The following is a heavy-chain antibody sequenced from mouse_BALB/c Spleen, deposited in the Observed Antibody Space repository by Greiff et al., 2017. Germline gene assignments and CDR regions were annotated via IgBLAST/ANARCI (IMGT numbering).Heavy chain of an antibody. CDR3: ARGGSSPDY. J-gene: IGHJ2*01. V-gene: IGHV5-17*02. CDR2: ISSGCSTI. CDR1: GFTFSSFG. D-gene: IGHD1-1*01. Sequence: EVQGVESGGGLVQPGGSLKLSCAASGFTFSSFGMHWVRQAPEKGLEWVAYISSGCSTIYYADTVKGRFTISRDNPKNTLFLQMTSLRSVDTAMYYCARGGSSPDYWGEGTTLTVSS.